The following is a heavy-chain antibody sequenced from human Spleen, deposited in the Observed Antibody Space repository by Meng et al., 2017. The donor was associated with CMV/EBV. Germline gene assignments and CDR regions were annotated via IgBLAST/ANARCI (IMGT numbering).Heavy chain of an antibody. V-gene: IGHV3-21*01. CDR1: GFTFSSYS. Sequence: GESLKISCAASGFTFSSYSMNWVRQAPGKGLEWVSSISSSSSYIYYADLVKGRFTISRDNAKNSLYLQMNSLRAEDTAVYYCARDLHCSSTSCSLGAFDIWGQGTMVTVSS. J-gene: IGHJ3*02. CDR2: ISSSSSYI. CDR3: ARDLHCSSTSCSLGAFDI. D-gene: IGHD2-2*01.